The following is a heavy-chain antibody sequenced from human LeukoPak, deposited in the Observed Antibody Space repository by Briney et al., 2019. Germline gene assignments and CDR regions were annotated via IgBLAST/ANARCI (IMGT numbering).Heavy chain of an antibody. V-gene: IGHV4-59*02. D-gene: IGHD6-6*01. CDR3: ARLSRGSSAGFDY. Sequence: SETLSLTCTVSGGSVSSYYWNWIRQPPGKGLEWIGYIYYTGSSNYSPSLKSRVSISVDTSKNQFSLKLTSVTAADTAVYFCARLSRGSSAGFDYWGQGVLVTVSS. CDR1: GGSVSSYY. J-gene: IGHJ4*02. CDR2: IYYTGSS.